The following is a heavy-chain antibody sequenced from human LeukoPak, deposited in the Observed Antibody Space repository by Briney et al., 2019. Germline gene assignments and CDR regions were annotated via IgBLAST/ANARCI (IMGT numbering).Heavy chain of an antibody. D-gene: IGHD1-26*01. CDR3: ATFSGNYVFDY. V-gene: IGHV4-39*02. CDR2: VYYSGST. Sequence: PSETLSLTCSVFGGSINRSSKYWGWLRQSPGKGLEWIGSVYYSGSTDYNSSLESRVTISVDTSKNHFSLKLSSVTAADTAVYYCATFSGNYVFDYWGQGTRVTVSS. J-gene: IGHJ4*02. CDR1: GGSINRSSKY.